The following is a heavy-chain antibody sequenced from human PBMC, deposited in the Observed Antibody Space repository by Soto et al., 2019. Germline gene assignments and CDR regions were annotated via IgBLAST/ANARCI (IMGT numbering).Heavy chain of an antibody. CDR2: IHYSGSDSGST. V-gene: IGHV4-59*01. Sequence: SETLSLTCTVSGGSINTYYWSWIRQPPGKGLEWIGYIHYSGSDSGSTNYIPSLKGRVTISVDTSKNQFSLRLTSVTAADTAVYFCTRGGGDFWGQGTLVTVSS. J-gene: IGHJ4*02. CDR1: GGSINTYY. D-gene: IGHD6-25*01. CDR3: TRGGGDF.